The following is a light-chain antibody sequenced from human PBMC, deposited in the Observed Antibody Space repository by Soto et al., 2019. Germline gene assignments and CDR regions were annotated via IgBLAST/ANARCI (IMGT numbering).Light chain of an antibody. Sequence: EIVLTQSPGTLSLSPGERATLSSRASQSVSSSYLAWYQQKPGQAPRLLIYGASSRATGIPDRISGSGSGTDFTLTISRLEPEGFAVYYGQTYGSSLFTFGPGTKVDI. J-gene: IGKJ3*01. CDR1: QSVSSSY. CDR2: GAS. V-gene: IGKV3-20*01. CDR3: QTYGSSLFT.